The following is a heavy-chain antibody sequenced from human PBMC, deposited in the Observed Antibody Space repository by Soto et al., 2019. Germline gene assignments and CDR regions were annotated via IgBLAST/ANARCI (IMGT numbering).Heavy chain of an antibody. D-gene: IGHD2-21*01. CDR1: GGSLIDDY. J-gene: IGHJ3*02. CDR3: ARGNDWKSSTFDI. CDR2: AYYSGST. Sequence: QVQLQESGPGLVKPLETVSLTCTVPGGSLIDDYWNWIRQPPGKGLEWIGYAYYSGSTNYNPSLKSRATISVDRSKNQFSLKLSSVTAADTAVYYCARGNDWKSSTFDIWGHGTMVSVSS. V-gene: IGHV4-59*01.